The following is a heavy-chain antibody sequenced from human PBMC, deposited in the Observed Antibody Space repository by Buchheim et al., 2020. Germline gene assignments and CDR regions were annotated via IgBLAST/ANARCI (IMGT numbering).Heavy chain of an antibody. CDR2: IYYSGST. CDR3: ARLDGGSGSYAGIDY. CDR1: GGSISSYY. D-gene: IGHD3-10*01. Sequence: QVQLQESGPGLVKPSETLSLTCTVSGGSISSYYWSWIRQPPGKGLEWIGYIYYSGSTNYNPSLKSRVTISVDTSKNQFSLKLSSVTAADTAVYYCARLDGGSGSYAGIDYWGQGTL. J-gene: IGHJ4*02. V-gene: IGHV4-59*08.